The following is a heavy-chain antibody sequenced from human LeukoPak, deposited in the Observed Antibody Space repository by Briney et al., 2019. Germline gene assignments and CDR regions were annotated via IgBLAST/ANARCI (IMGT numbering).Heavy chain of an antibody. D-gene: IGHD2-2*01. J-gene: IGHJ3*02. CDR1: GFTFSSYA. Sequence: QPGGSLRLSGAASGFTFSSYAMSWVRKAPGKGLEWVSAISGSGGSTYYADSVKGRFTISRDNSKNTLYLQMNSLRAEDTAVYYCAKHIRSTSCYRCRDAFDIWGQGTMVTVSS. CDR3: AKHIRSTSCYRCRDAFDI. V-gene: IGHV3-23*01. CDR2: ISGSGGST.